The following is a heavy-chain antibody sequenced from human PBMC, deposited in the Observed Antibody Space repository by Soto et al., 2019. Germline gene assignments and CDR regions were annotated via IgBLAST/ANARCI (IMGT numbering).Heavy chain of an antibody. J-gene: IGHJ4*02. D-gene: IGHD6-13*01. Sequence: QVQLQESGPGLVKPSETLSLTCTISGGSVSSDDWWTWVRQPPGKALEWIGEIYRRGSTNYNPSLESRVTISIDKSENNFSLKLNSVTAADTAVYYTARGSRGSWYIYWGQGTLVTVSS. CDR3: ARGSRGSWYIY. CDR2: IYRRGST. V-gene: IGHV4-4*02. CDR1: GGSVSSDDW.